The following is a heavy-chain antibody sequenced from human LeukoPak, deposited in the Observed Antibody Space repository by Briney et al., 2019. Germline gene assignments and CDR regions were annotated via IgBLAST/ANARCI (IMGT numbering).Heavy chain of an antibody. D-gene: IGHD5-24*01. CDR1: GFTFSSYG. Sequence: PGRSLRLSCAASGFTFSSYGMHWVRQAPGKGLEWVAVIWYDGINKYYADSVKGRFTISRDNSKNTLYLQMNSLRAEDTAVCYCARDSWDGYNSYFDYWGQGTLVTVSS. CDR2: IWYDGINK. CDR3: ARDSWDGYNSYFDY. J-gene: IGHJ4*02. V-gene: IGHV3-33*01.